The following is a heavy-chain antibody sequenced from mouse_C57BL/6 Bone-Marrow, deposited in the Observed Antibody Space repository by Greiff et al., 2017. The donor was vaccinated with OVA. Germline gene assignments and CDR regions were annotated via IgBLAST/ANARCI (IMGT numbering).Heavy chain of an antibody. D-gene: IGHD3-2*02. J-gene: IGHJ2*01. CDR3: ASDRELRPYDC. CDR1: GFTFSSYA. Sequence: DVLLVESGGGLVKPGGSLKLSCAASGFTFSSYAMSWVRQTPEKRLEWVATISDGGSYTYYPDNVKGRFTISRDNATNNLYLQMSHLKSEDTAMYYCASDRELRPYDCGDRGKALTVSA. CDR2: ISDGGSYT. V-gene: IGHV5-4*01.